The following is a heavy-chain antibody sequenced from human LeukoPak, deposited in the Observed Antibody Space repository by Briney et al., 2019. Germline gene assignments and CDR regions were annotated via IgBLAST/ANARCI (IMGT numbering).Heavy chain of an antibody. V-gene: IGHV3-11*01. CDR2: ISSSGSTI. CDR3: ARGGEDIVVVPAARPNWFDP. CDR1: GFTFSDYY. J-gene: IGHJ5*02. D-gene: IGHD2-2*01. Sequence: GGSLRLSCAASGFTFSDYYMSWIRQAPGKGLEWVSYISSSGSTIYYADSVKGRFTISRDNAKNSLYLQMNSLRAGDTAVYYCARGGEDIVVVPAARPNWFDPWGQGTLVTVSS.